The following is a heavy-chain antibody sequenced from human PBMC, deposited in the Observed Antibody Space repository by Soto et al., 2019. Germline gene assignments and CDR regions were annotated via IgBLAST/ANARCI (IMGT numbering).Heavy chain of an antibody. CDR1: GFTFSSYA. D-gene: IGHD6-19*01. J-gene: IGHJ4*02. Sequence: EVLLLESGGGLVQPGGSLRLSCAASGFTFSSYAMSWVRQSPGKGLDWVSGISGSGGTTYYADSVKGRFTISRDNSKNTLYLQMSSLRAEDTAVYYCAKAPSSGWPYYFDYWGQGTLVTVSS. V-gene: IGHV3-23*01. CDR3: AKAPSSGWPYYFDY. CDR2: ISGSGGTT.